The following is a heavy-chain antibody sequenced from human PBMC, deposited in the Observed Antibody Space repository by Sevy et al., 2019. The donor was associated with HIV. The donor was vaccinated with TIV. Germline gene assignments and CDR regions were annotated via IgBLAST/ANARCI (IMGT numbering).Heavy chain of an antibody. D-gene: IGHD5-12*01. CDR1: GFTFSAYA. V-gene: IGHV3-23*01. CDR3: ARDQKGEYSGYDGAGYYGMDV. CDR2: INGKGRST. Sequence: GGSLRLSCAASGFTFSAYAMNWVRQAPGKGLEWVSAINGKGRSTHYTDSVEGRFTISRDNAKNSLYLQMNSLRAEDTAVYYCARDQKGEYSGYDGAGYYGMDVWGQGITVTVSS. J-gene: IGHJ6*02.